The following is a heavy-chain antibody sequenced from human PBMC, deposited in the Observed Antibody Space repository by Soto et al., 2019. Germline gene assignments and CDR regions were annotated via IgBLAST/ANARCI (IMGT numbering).Heavy chain of an antibody. CDR2: INEDGSKK. CDR3: AREMHLGSGWGDIDI. CDR1: GFTVSAKW. V-gene: IGHV3-7*03. D-gene: IGHD6-19*01. Sequence: GGSLRLSCAVSGFTVSAKWMSWVRQAPGKGLGWLANINEDGSKKFYVDSVKGRFTISKDNAKNSLSLQLGSLRADDTAVYYCAREMHLGSGWGDIDIWGRGTMVTVSS. J-gene: IGHJ4*02.